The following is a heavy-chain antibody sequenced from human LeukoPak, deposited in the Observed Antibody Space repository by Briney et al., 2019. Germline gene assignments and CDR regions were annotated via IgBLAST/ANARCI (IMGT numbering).Heavy chain of an antibody. J-gene: IGHJ4*02. Sequence: SETLSLTCAVYGGSFSGYYWSWIRQPPGKGLEWIGEINHSGSTNYNPSLKSRVTISVDTSKNQFSLKLSSVTAADTAVYYCATATELPFDERFDYWGQGTLVTVSS. V-gene: IGHV4-34*01. CDR1: GGSFSGYY. CDR3: ATATELPFDERFDY. D-gene: IGHD1-26*01. CDR2: INHSGST.